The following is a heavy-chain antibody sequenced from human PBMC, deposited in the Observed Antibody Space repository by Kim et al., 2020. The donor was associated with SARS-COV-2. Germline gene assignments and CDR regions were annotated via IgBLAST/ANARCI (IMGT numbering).Heavy chain of an antibody. Sequence: VKGRFTISRDNSKNTLYLQMNSLRAEDTAVYYCAKGKWELLQAAFSYFDYWGQGTLVTVSS. J-gene: IGHJ4*02. CDR3: AKGKWELLQAAFSYFDY. V-gene: IGHV3-30*02. D-gene: IGHD1-26*01.